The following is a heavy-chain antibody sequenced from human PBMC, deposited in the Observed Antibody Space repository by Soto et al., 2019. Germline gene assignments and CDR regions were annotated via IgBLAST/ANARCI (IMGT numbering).Heavy chain of an antibody. V-gene: IGHV2-5*02. CDR1: GFSLSTSGVG. CDR3: AHRGGYYDFLSGWSSYYCYGMDV. CDR2: IYWDDDK. Sequence: SGPTLVNPTQTLTLTCTFSGFSLSTSGVGVGWIRQPPGKALEWLALIYWDDDKRYSPSLKSRLTITKDTSKNQVVLTMTNMDPVDTATYYCAHRGGYYDFLSGWSSYYCYGMDVWGQGTTVTVSS. D-gene: IGHD3-3*01. J-gene: IGHJ6*02.